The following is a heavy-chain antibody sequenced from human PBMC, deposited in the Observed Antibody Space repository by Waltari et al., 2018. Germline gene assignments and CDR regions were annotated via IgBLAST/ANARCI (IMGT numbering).Heavy chain of an antibody. CDR2: IYYSGST. CDR3: ARGGWSLDL. J-gene: IGHJ2*01. V-gene: IGHV4-59*01. CDR1: GGSISNYY. Sequence: QVQLQESGPGLVKPSETLSLTCTVSGGSISNYYWSWIRQPPGKGLEWIGYIYYSGSTDYIPSFTSRVTISVDTSKNQFSLKLNSVTAADTAVYYCARGGWSLDLWGRGTLVTVSS.